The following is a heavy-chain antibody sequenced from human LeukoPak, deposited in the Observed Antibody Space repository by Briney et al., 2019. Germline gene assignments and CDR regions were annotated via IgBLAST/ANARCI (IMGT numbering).Heavy chain of an antibody. D-gene: IGHD3-3*01. J-gene: IGHJ4*02. CDR3: AKGEGYDFWSGYYFGY. Sequence: GGSLRLSCAASGFTFDDYAMHWVRRAPGKGLEWVSGISWNSGSIGYADSVKGRFTISRDNAKNSLYLQMNSLRAEDTALYYCAKGEGYDFWSGYYFGYWGQGTLVTVSS. CDR1: GFTFDDYA. V-gene: IGHV3-9*01. CDR2: ISWNSGSI.